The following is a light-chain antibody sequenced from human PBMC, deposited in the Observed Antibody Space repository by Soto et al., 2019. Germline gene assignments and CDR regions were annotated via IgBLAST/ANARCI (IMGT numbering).Light chain of an antibody. Sequence: QSALTHPASVSGSPGQSITISCTGTSSDVGAYKYVSWYQQHPGKAPKLMIYEVSNRPSGVSNRFSGSKSGNTASVTISGLQAEEEADYYCSSYTSTNTQVFGPGTKVTVL. J-gene: IGLJ1*01. CDR3: SSYTSTNTQV. CDR1: SSDVGAYKY. CDR2: EVS. V-gene: IGLV2-14*01.